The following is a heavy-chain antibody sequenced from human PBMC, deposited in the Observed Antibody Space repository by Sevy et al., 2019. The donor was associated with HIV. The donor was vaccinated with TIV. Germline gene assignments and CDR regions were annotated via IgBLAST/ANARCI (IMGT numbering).Heavy chain of an antibody. Sequence: GGSLRLSCAASGFTFSSYSMNWVRQAPGKGLEWVSSISSTSSNIYYADSVKGRFTISRDNAKNSLYLQMNSLRAEDTAVYYCAREKLGVGYSSGWRYYDLWGRGTLVTVSS. CDR2: ISSTSSNI. D-gene: IGHD6-19*01. CDR3: AREKLGVGYSSGWRYYDL. J-gene: IGHJ2*01. V-gene: IGHV3-21*01. CDR1: GFTFSSYS.